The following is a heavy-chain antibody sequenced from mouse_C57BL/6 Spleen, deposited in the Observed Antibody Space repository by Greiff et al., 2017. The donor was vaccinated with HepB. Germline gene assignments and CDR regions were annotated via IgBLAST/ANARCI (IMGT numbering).Heavy chain of an antibody. CDR3: ARHGLRRGPTGEENAMDY. J-gene: IGHJ4*01. D-gene: IGHD2-4*01. V-gene: IGHV2-6-1*01. Sequence: QVQLKESGPGLVAPSQSLSITCTVSGFSLTSYGVHWVRQPPGKGLEWLVVIWSDGSTTYNSALKSRLSISKDNSKSQVFLKMNSRQTDDTAMYYCARHGLRRGPTGEENAMDYWGQGTSVTVSS. CDR1: GFSLTSYG. CDR2: IWSDGST.